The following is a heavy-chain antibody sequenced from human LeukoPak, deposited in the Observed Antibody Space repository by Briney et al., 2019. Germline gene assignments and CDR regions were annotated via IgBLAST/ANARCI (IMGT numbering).Heavy chain of an antibody. Sequence: SETLSLTCDVSGGPMSSGGYSWTWIRQPPGKGLEWIGYIFQSGSPSYNPSLRSRFSISVDTSRNQFSLRLNSVTAADTAMYYCARDRAGLGLLDFWGQGTMVTVSS. D-gene: IGHD3-16*01. V-gene: IGHV4-30-2*01. CDR1: GGPMSSGGYS. CDR3: ARDRAGLGLLDF. J-gene: IGHJ3*01. CDR2: IFQSGSP.